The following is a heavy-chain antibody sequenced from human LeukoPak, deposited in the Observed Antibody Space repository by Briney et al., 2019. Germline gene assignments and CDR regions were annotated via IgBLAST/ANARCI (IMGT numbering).Heavy chain of an antibody. J-gene: IGHJ5*02. CDR2: IIPIFGTA. V-gene: IGHV1-69*05. Sequence: SVKVSCXASGGTFSSYAISWVRQAPGQALEWMGGIIPIFGTANYAQKFQGRVTITTDESTSTAYMELSSLRSEDTAVYYCARDRGPYGSGSYCWFDPWGQGTLVTVSS. CDR3: ARDRGPYGSGSYCWFDP. D-gene: IGHD3-10*01. CDR1: GGTFSSYA.